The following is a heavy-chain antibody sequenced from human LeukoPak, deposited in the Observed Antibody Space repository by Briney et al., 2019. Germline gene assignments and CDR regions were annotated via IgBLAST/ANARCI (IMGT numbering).Heavy chain of an antibody. J-gene: IGHJ3*02. D-gene: IGHD3-22*01. CDR1: GYTFTSYG. Sequence: ASVKVSCKASGYTFTSYGISWVRQAPGQGLEWMGWISAYNGNTNYAQKLQGRVTMTTGTSTSTAYMELRSLRSDDTAVYYCARIHYYDSSGYYGGAFDIWGQGTMVTVSS. V-gene: IGHV1-18*01. CDR3: ARIHYYDSSGYYGGAFDI. CDR2: ISAYNGNT.